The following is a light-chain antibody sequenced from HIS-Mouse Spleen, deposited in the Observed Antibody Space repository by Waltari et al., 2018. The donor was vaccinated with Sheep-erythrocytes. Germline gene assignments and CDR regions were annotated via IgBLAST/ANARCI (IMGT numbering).Light chain of an antibody. CDR2: DVS. CDR1: SRDVGRYNY. Sequence: QSALTQPRSVSGSPGQSVTISCPGTSRDVGRYNYVPCYQHHPGKAPKLMIYDVSKRPSGVPDRFSGSKSGNTASLTISGLQAEDEADYYCCSYAGSYTFWVFGGGTRLTVL. J-gene: IGLJ3*02. CDR3: CSYAGSYTFWV. V-gene: IGLV2-11*01.